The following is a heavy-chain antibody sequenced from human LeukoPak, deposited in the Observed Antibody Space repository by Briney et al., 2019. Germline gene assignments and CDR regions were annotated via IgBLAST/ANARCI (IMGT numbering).Heavy chain of an antibody. CDR3: ARDRDYDFWSGYNYNWFDP. J-gene: IGHJ5*02. Sequence: ASVKVSCKASGYTFTSYGISWVRQAPGQGLEWMGWISAYNGNTNYAQKLQGRVTMTTDTSTSTAYMELRSLRSDDTAVYYCARDRDYDFWSGYNYNWFDPWGQGTLVTVSS. CDR2: ISAYNGNT. V-gene: IGHV1-18*01. CDR1: GYTFTSYG. D-gene: IGHD3-3*01.